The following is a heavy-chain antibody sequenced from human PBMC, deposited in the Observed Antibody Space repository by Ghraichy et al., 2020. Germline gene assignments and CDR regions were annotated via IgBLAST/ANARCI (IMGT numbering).Heavy chain of an antibody. J-gene: IGHJ6*02. CDR1: GANFSSYT. CDR2: IILILGLA. V-gene: IGHV1-69*02. D-gene: IGHD2-2*02. CDR3: ARTAGGEDIVVVAAAIGMDV. Sequence: SVKVSCKACGANFSSYTISWVRQALGHGLKRKERIILILGLANYAQKFQGRVRITADKSTSTAYMELSSLRSEDTAVYYCARTAGGEDIVVVAAAIGMDVWG.